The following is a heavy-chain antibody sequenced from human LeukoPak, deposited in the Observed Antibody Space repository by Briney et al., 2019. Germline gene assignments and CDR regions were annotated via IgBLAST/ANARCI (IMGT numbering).Heavy chain of an antibody. J-gene: IGHJ5*02. CDR1: GYTFTSYY. CDR3: ARVDRVGPYRFDP. V-gene: IGHV1-46*01. Sequence: ASVKVSCKASGYTFTSYYMHWVRQAPGQGLEWMGIINPSGGSTRYAQKFQGRVTMTRDTSTSTVYMELSSLRSDDTAVYYCARVDRVGPYRFDPWGQGTLVTVPS. CDR2: INPSGGST. D-gene: IGHD2-15*01.